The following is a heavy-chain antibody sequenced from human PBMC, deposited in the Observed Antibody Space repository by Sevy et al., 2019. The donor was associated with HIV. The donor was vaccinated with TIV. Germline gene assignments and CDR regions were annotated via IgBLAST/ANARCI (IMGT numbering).Heavy chain of an antibody. CDR3: AKRDYSDFDSPPIFDF. Sequence: GGSLRLSCAASEFTFTSYTMSWVRQAPGKGLEWVSDTSVSGGRTYYSDSVKGRFTISRDNSKNTLYLQMSSLIAEDTAVYYCAKRDYSDFDSPPIFDFWGRGTLVTVSS. J-gene: IGHJ4*02. CDR1: EFTFTSYT. V-gene: IGHV3-23*01. CDR2: TSVSGGRT. D-gene: IGHD3-9*01.